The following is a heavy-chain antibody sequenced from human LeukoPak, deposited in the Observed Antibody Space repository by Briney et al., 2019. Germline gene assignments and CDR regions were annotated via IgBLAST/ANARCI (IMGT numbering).Heavy chain of an antibody. CDR3: ARSGVSGYDYGV. CDR2: IYYSGST. D-gene: IGHD5-12*01. J-gene: IGHJ4*02. V-gene: IGHV4-39*07. CDR1: GGSISSSSYY. Sequence: SETLSLTCTVSGGSISSSSYYWGWIRQPPGKGLEWIGYIYYSGSTYYNPSLKSRVTISVDTSKNQFSLKLSSVTAADTAVYYCARSGVSGYDYGVWGQGTLVTVFS.